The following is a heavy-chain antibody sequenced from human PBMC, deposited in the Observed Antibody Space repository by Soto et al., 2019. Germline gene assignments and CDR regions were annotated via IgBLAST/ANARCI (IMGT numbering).Heavy chain of an antibody. J-gene: IGHJ6*02. CDR3: AKEDCSSTSCYEEYYYYGMDV. CDR2: ISGSGGST. Sequence: GGSLRLSCAASGFTFSSYAMSWVRQAPGKGLEWVSAISGSGGSTYYADSVKGRFTISRDNSKNTLYLQMNSLRAEDTAVYYCAKEDCSSTSCYEEYYYYGMDVWGQGTTVTVSS. D-gene: IGHD2-2*01. CDR1: GFTFSSYA. V-gene: IGHV3-23*01.